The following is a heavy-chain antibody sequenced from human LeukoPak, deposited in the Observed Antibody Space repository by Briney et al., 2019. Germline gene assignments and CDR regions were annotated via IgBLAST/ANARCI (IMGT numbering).Heavy chain of an antibody. J-gene: IGHJ4*02. CDR3: AKDQAYYDFWSGLDY. V-gene: IGHV3-30*02. CDR2: IRYDGSNK. CDR1: GFTFSSYG. D-gene: IGHD3-3*01. Sequence: GGSLRLSCAASGFTFSSYGMHWVRQAPGKGLEWVAFIRYDGSNKYYADSVKGRFTIFRDNSKNTLYVQMNSLRAEDTAVYYCAKDQAYYDFWSGLDYWGQGTLVTVSS.